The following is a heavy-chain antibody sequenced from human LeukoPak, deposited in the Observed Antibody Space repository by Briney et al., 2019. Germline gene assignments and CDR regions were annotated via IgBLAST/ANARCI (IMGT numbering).Heavy chain of an antibody. Sequence: SETLSLTCTVSGGSISGYYWSWIRQPPGKGLEWIGYILYTRSTNHNPSLKSRVTISVDTSKNQFSLKLSSVTAADTAVYYCARATLLWFGEFDYWGQGTLVTVSS. V-gene: IGHV4-59*01. CDR2: ILYTRST. CDR3: ARATLLWFGEFDY. J-gene: IGHJ4*02. CDR1: GGSISGYY. D-gene: IGHD3-10*01.